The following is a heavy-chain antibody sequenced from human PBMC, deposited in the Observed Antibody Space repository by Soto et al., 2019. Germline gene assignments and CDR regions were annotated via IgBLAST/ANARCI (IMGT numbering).Heavy chain of an antibody. CDR2: IYYSGST. Sequence: SETLSLTCTVSGGSISNGGYYWTWIRQHPGKGLEWIGYIYYSGSTYYNPSLKSRVTISVDTSKNQFSLKLTSVTAADTAVYYCARDVTDFWSGHEGMDVWGQGTPVTVYS. CDR1: GGSISNGGYY. V-gene: IGHV4-31*03. CDR3: ARDVTDFWSGHEGMDV. D-gene: IGHD3-3*01. J-gene: IGHJ6*02.